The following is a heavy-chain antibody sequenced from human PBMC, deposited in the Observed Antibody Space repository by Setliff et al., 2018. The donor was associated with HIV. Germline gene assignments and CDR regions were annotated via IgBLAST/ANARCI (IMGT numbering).Heavy chain of an antibody. CDR1: SDSVSSASYY. CDR3: ASEAWTSYRSSSGYYYYYMDV. D-gene: IGHD6-6*01. Sequence: LSLTCTVSSDSVSSASYYWSWIRQPPGKGLEWIGYIYYSGTTKYNPSLKSRVTISVDTSKNQFSLKLSSVTAADTAVYYCASEAWTSYRSSSGYYYYYMDVWGKGTTVTVSS. V-gene: IGHV4-61*01. J-gene: IGHJ6*03. CDR2: IYYSGTT.